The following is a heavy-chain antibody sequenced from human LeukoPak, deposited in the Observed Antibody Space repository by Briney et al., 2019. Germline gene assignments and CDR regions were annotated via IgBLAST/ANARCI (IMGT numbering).Heavy chain of an antibody. CDR1: GYTFTSYD. CDR3: ARGRLSGEAFDY. D-gene: IGHD3-10*01. V-gene: IGHV1-8*01. CDR2: MNPNSGNT. J-gene: IGHJ4*02. Sequence: ASVKVSCKASGYTFTSYDINWVRQATGQGLEWMGWMNPNSGNTGYAQKFQGRVTMTRNTSISTAYMRLSSLRSEDTAVYYCARGRLSGEAFDYWGQGTLVTVSS.